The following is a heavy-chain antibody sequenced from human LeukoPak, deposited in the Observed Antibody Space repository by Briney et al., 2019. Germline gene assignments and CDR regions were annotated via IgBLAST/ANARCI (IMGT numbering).Heavy chain of an antibody. CDR2: INPNSVGT. V-gene: IGHV1-2*02. D-gene: IGHD1-26*01. Sequence: ASEKVSCKASGYTFTGYYMHWVRQAPGQGLERMGWINPNSVGTNYAQKFQGRVTMTRDTSISTAYMELSRLRSDDSAVYYCARDAWLVGATNLYYFDYWGQGTLVTVSS. J-gene: IGHJ4*02. CDR1: GYTFTGYY. CDR3: ARDAWLVGATNLYYFDY.